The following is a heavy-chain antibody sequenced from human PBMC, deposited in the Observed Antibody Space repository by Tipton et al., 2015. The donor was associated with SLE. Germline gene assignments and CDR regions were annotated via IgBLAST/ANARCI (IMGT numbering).Heavy chain of an antibody. V-gene: IGHV1-18*04. CDR2: ISGDLGNT. CDR1: GYRFKDYG. D-gene: IGHD6-19*01. J-gene: IGHJ4*02. Sequence: QLVQSGAEVKKPGTSVKVSCKASGYRFKDYGITWVRQAPGHVLEWMGWISGDLGNTNYPQKFQGRVTMTIDPSTSTTYMELRSLTSDDTAVYYCATELFRGYTSGWGPDYWGQGTLVTVSS. CDR3: ATELFRGYTSGWGPDY.